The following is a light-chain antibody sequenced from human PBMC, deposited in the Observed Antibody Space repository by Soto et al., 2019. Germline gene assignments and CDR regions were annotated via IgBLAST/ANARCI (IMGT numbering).Light chain of an antibody. Sequence: DIVMTQSPDSLAVSLGERATINCKSSQSVLYSSNNKNYLAWYQQKPGQPPKLLIYWASTRESGVPDRFSGSGSGTDFTLTISRLEPEDFAVYYCQQYGSSNTFGQGTKLEIK. CDR1: QSVLYSSNNKNY. CDR2: WAS. CDR3: QQYGSSNT. V-gene: IGKV4-1*01. J-gene: IGKJ2*01.